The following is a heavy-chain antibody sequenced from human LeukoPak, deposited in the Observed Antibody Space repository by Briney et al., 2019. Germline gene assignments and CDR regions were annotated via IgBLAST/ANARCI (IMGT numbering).Heavy chain of an antibody. CDR2: IYYSGNT. J-gene: IGHJ2*01. Sequence: SETLSLTCTVSGGSITSFYWSWIRQPPGKVLEWIGYIYYSGNTNYNPSLKSRVTISVDRSKNQFSLKLSSVTAADTAIYYCAKGDPTFLFWYFDLWGRGTLVTVSS. CDR3: AKGDPTFLFWYFDL. CDR1: GGSITSFY. V-gene: IGHV4-59*01. D-gene: IGHD3-16*01.